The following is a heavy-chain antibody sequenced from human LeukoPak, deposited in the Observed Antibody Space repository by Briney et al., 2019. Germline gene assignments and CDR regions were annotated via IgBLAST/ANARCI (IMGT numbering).Heavy chain of an antibody. V-gene: IGHV1-2*02. Sequence: GASVKVSCKASGYTFTGYYMHWVRQAPGQGLEWMGWINPNSGGTNYAQKLQGRVTMTTDTSTSTAYMELRSLRSDDTAVYYCATGQDWLLYSDYWGQGTLVTVSS. D-gene: IGHD3/OR15-3a*01. CDR1: GYTFTGYY. CDR2: INPNSGGT. CDR3: ATGQDWLLYSDY. J-gene: IGHJ4*02.